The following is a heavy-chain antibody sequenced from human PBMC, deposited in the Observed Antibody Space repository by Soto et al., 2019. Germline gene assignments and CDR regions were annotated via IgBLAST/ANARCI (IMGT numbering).Heavy chain of an antibody. CDR1: GFPFSPAW. Sequence: GGSLRLSCEASGFPFSPAWMNWFRQAPGKGLEWVGFIGSKAYGETTESAASVKGRFTISRDDSKSIAYLQMDSLKTEDTAMYYCTKDLGYSYGYYWGQGTLVTVSS. CDR3: TKDLGYSYGYY. V-gene: IGHV3-49*03. CDR2: IGSKAYGETT. D-gene: IGHD5-18*01. J-gene: IGHJ4*02.